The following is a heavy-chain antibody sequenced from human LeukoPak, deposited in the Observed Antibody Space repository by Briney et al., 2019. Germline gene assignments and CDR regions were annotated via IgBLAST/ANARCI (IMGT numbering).Heavy chain of an antibody. CDR3: ARDDLELARGYYYYYMDV. CDR1: GFTFSSYS. D-gene: IGHD1-26*01. V-gene: IGHV3-21*01. J-gene: IGHJ6*03. Sequence: PGGSLRLSCAASGFTFSSYSMNWVRQAPGKGLEWVSSIISSSSYIYYADSVKGRFTISRDNAKNSLYLQMNSLRAEDTAVYYCARDDLELARGYYYYYMDVWGKGTTVTVSS. CDR2: IISSSSYI.